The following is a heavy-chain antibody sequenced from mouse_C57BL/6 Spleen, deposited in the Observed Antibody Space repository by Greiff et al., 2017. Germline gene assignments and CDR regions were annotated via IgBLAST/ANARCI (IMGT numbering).Heavy chain of an antibody. CDR2: IYPGDGDT. V-gene: IGHV1-82*01. CDR3: AREASLRGSSPRFAY. Sequence: QVQLQQSGPELVKPGASVKISCKASGYAFSSSWMNWVKQRPGKGLEWIGRIYPGDGDTNYNGQFKGKATLTADQSSSTAYMQLSSRTSEDSAVYFCAREASLRGSSPRFAYWGQGTLVTVSA. CDR1: GYAFSSSW. J-gene: IGHJ3*01. D-gene: IGHD1-1*01.